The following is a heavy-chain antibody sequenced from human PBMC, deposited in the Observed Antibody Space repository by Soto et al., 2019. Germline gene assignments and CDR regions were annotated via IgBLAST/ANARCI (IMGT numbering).Heavy chain of an antibody. V-gene: IGHV3-53*01. D-gene: IGHD1-1*01. J-gene: IGHJ6*02. CDR3: ARTEYNTAWQFGMDV. CDR2: IDTSGDA. Sequence: PGGSLRLSCAASGFTVIGNYMNWVRQAPGKGLEWVSVIDTSGDAFPADPVKGRFTITRDTSKNMVYLQMKNLRVEDTAVYFCARTEYNTAWQFGMDVWGQGTAVTVSS. CDR1: GFTVIGNY.